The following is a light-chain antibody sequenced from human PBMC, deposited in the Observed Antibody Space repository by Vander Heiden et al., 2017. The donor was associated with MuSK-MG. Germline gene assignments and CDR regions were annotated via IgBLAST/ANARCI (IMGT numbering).Light chain of an antibody. Sequence: QSALTQPASVSGSPGQSITISCTGTSSDVGGYNYVSWYQQHPGKAPKLRMYEVSHRPSGVSNRFSGSKSCNTASLTISGLQAEDESDDDCSSSTCSSTDGFGT. CDR1: SSDVGGYNY. V-gene: IGLV2-14*01. J-gene: IGLJ1*01. CDR2: EVS. CDR3: SSSTCSSTDG.